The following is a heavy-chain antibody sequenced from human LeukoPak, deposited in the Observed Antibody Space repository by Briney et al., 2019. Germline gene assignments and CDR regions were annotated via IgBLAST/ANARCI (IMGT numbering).Heavy chain of an antibody. V-gene: IGHV3-23*01. CDR1: GFTFSSYA. CDR3: AKVGEFDAH. Sequence: GGSLRLSCAASGFTFSSYAMSWVRQAAGKGLEWVSGISGSGVSTYYADSVKGRFTISRDNSKNTLYLQMNSLRAEDTAAYYCAKVGEFDAHWGQGTLVTVSS. J-gene: IGHJ4*02. D-gene: IGHD2-21*01. CDR2: ISGSGVST.